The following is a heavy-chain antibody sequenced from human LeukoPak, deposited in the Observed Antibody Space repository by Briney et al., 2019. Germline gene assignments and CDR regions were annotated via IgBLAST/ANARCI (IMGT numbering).Heavy chain of an antibody. D-gene: IGHD3-22*01. CDR3: ARNITMIVFDY. V-gene: IGHV4-38-2*01. CDR1: GYPISSDYY. CDR2: ISHSGST. J-gene: IGHJ4*02. Sequence: SETLSLTCAVSGYPISSDYYWGWIRQPPGKGLEWIGSISHSGSTYYNPSLKSRVTISVDTSKNHFSLKLSSVTAADTAVYYCARNITMIVFDYWGQGTLVTVSS.